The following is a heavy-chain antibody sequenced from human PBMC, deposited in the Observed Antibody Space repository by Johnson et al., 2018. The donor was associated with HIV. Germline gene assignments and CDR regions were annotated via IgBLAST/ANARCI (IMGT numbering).Heavy chain of an antibody. D-gene: IGHD6-6*01. J-gene: IGHJ3*02. CDR3: ARDGSSSSWNAFDI. CDR1: GFTFSSYA. Sequence: VQLVESGGGLVQPGGSLRLSCAASGFTFSSYAMSWIRQAPGKGLEWVSYISSAGSTIYYADSVKGRFTISRDNAKNSLYLQMNSLRAEDTAVYYCARDGSSSSWNAFDIWGQGTMVTVSS. V-gene: IGHV3-48*04. CDR2: ISSAGSTI.